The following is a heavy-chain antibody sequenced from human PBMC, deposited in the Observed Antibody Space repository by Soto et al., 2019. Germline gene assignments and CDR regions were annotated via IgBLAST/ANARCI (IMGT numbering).Heavy chain of an antibody. CDR3: ATDRDRPQLGGNYYFILDV. Sequence: QVQLEQSGAEVKKPGSSVKVSCKASGGTFSNSAISWVRQAPGQGLEWMGGIIPIFRTPDYAQKFQGRVTDSADESTSTAYMSLSGRRSDDTAVYYCATDRDRPQLGGNYYFILDVWGQGTTVSVSS. V-gene: IGHV1-69*12. CDR2: IIPIFRTP. J-gene: IGHJ6*02. D-gene: IGHD3-3*02. CDR1: GGTFSNSA.